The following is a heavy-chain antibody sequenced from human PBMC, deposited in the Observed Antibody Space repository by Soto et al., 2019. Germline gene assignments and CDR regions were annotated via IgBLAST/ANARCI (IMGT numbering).Heavy chain of an antibody. D-gene: IGHD2-15*01. V-gene: IGHV3-30*18. CDR2: ISYDGSNK. CDR3: AKELHGDYYYGMDV. J-gene: IGHJ6*02. Sequence: QVQLVESGGGVVQPGRSLRLSCAASGFTFSSYGMHWVRQAPGKGLEWVAVISYDGSNKYYADSVKGRFTISRDNSKTTLYLKMNSLRAEDTAVYYWAKELHGDYYYGMDVWGQGPTVTVSS. CDR1: GFTFSSYG.